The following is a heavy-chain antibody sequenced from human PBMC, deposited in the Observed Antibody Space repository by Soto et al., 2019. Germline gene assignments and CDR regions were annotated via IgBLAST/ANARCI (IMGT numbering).Heavy chain of an antibody. CDR1: GFTFSSYS. D-gene: IGHD2-21*01. V-gene: IGHV3-21*01. CDR3: ARDRGGQHNQNRRPY. J-gene: IGHJ4*02. Sequence: EVQLVESGGGLVKPGGSLRLSCAASGFTFSSYSMNWVRQAPGKGLEWVSSISSSSSYIYYADSVKGRFTISRDNAKNSLYVQMNGLRAEDTAVYYCARDRGGQHNQNRRPYWGQGTLVTVSS. CDR2: ISSSSSYI.